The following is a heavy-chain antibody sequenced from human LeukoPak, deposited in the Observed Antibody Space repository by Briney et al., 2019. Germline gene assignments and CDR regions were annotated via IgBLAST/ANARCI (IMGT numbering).Heavy chain of an antibody. V-gene: IGHV3-23*01. D-gene: IGHD3-10*01. J-gene: IGHJ4*02. CDR1: GFAFNSYA. CDR2: TSGSGGNP. CDR3: GKETGIILVRGAVDY. Sequence: GGSLTLPCAACGFAFNSYAMSWLRQAPGKGLEWVSVTSGSGGNPYYADSVKGRFTISRDNSKNTVYLHMNSLRAEETALYYCGKETGIILVRGAVDYWGQGTLVTVS.